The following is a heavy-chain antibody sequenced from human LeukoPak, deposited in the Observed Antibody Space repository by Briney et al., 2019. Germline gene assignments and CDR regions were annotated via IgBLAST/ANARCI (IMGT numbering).Heavy chain of an antibody. V-gene: IGHV3-23*01. CDR1: GFTYSSYA. D-gene: IGHD5-24*01. Sequence: GGSLRLSCAASGFTYSSYAMSWVRQAPGRGLEWVSAISGSAGSKCYAQSMKGRFTISRDNSKNTLYLQMNSLRAEDTAVYYCAKDKIGRWLLYYYFDYWGQGTLVTVSP. CDR2: ISGSAGSK. CDR3: AKDKIGRWLLYYYFDY. J-gene: IGHJ4*02.